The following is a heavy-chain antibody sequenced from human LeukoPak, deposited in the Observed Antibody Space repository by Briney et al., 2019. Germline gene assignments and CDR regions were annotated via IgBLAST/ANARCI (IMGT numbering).Heavy chain of an antibody. J-gene: IGHJ3*02. CDR3: ARDWPSEWQQLPDYDAVDI. V-gene: IGHV3-23*01. D-gene: IGHD6-13*01. CDR2: ISGSGGST. CDR1: GFTFSSYA. Sequence: GGSLRLSRAASGFTFSSYAMSWVRQPPGKGLEWVSSISGSGGSTYDADSVKGRFTISRDNSKNTLDLQMNSLRADDTAVYYCARDWPSEWQQLPDYDAVDIWGQGTMVTVSS.